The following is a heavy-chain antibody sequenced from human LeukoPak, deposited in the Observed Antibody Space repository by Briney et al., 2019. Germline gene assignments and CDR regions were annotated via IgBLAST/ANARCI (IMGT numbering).Heavy chain of an antibody. D-gene: IGHD3-3*01. V-gene: IGHV4-59*12. J-gene: IGHJ6*02. CDR1: GGSISSYY. CDR3: ARGRLYYDFWSGYFNAYGMDV. Sequence: PSETLSLTCTVSGGSISSYYWSWIRQPPGKGLEWIGYIYYSGSTNYNPSLKSRVTISVDTSKNQFSLKLSSVTAADTAVYYCARGRLYYDFWSGYFNAYGMDVWGQGTTVTVSS. CDR2: IYYSGST.